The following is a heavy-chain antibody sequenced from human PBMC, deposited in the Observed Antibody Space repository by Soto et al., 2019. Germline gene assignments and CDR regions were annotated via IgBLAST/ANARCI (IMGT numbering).Heavy chain of an antibody. Sequence: EVQLVESGGGLVQPGGSLRLSCAASGFTVSSNYMSWVRQAPGKGLEWVSVIYSGGSTYYADSVKGRFTTSRHNSKNTLYLQIDSLRAEDTAVYYCARGGDSPWSGFDHWGQGTLVTVSS. CDR1: GFTVSSNY. CDR2: IYSGGST. CDR3: ARGGDSPWSGFDH. D-gene: IGHD2-8*01. J-gene: IGHJ5*02. V-gene: IGHV3-53*04.